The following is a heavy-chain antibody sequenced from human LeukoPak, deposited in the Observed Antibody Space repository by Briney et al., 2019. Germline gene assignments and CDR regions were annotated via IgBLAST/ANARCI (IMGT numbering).Heavy chain of an antibody. V-gene: IGHV5-10-1*01. CDR1: GYSFTSYW. CDR2: IDPSDSYT. J-gene: IGHJ4*02. D-gene: IGHD3-22*01. Sequence: GESLKISCKGSGYSFTSYWISWVRQMPGKGLEWMGRIDPSDSYTNYSPSFKGHVTISADKSISTAYLQWSSLKASDTAMYYCAGRFEYYYDSSGPGPLDYWGQGTLVTVSS. CDR3: AGRFEYYYDSSGPGPLDY.